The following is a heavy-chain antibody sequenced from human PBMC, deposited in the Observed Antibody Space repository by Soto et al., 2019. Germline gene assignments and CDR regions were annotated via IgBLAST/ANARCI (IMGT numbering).Heavy chain of an antibody. D-gene: IGHD5-12*01. Sequence: QLQLQESGPGLVKPSETLSLTCSVSGGSISGSSDYYWAWIPQPPGKGLEWVGSVYSSGNTYYGPSLKCRVTLSVDTAKNQFSLKLRSVTAADTAVYYCARHPNSGWLGYWGQGILVTVAS. J-gene: IGHJ4*02. CDR1: GGSISGSSDYY. CDR3: ARHPNSGWLGY. V-gene: IGHV4-39*01. CDR2: VYSSGNT.